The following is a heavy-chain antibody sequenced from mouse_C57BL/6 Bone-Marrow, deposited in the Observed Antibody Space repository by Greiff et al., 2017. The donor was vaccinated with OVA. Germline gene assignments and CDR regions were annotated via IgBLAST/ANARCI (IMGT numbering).Heavy chain of an antibody. Sequence: VQLQQPGAELVMPGASVKLSCKASGYTFTSYWMHWVKQRPGQGLEWIGEIDPSDSYTNYNQKFKGKSTLTVDKSSSTAYMQLSSLTSEDSAVYYCARVFTTGVEGGFDYWGQGTTLTVSS. D-gene: IGHD1-1*01. V-gene: IGHV1-69*01. CDR3: ARVFTTGVEGGFDY. J-gene: IGHJ2*01. CDR1: GYTFTSYW. CDR2: IDPSDSYT.